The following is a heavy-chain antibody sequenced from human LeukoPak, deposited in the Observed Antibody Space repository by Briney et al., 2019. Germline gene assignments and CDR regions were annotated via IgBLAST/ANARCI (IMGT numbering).Heavy chain of an antibody. Sequence: SETLSLTCAVYGGSFSGYYWSWIRQPPGKGLEWIGEINHSGSTNYNPSLKSRVTISVDTSKNQFYLKLSSVTAADTAVYYCAVSRGRGNNWFDPWGQGTLVTVSS. CDR2: INHSGST. CDR3: AVSRGRGNNWFDP. CDR1: GGSFSGYY. V-gene: IGHV4-34*01. J-gene: IGHJ5*02. D-gene: IGHD3-10*01.